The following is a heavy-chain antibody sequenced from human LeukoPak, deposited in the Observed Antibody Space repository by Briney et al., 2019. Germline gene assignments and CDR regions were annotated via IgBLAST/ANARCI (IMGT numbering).Heavy chain of an antibody. CDR3: ARVGLSEAALRGASNWFDP. CDR2: ISSSSSYI. Sequence: GGSLRLSCAASGFTFSSYSINWVRQAPGKGLEWVSSISSSSSYIYYADSVKGRFTISRDNAKNSLYLQMNSLRAEDTAVYYYARVGLSEAALRGASNWFDPLGQGTLVSV. CDR1: GFTFSSYS. V-gene: IGHV3-21*01. D-gene: IGHD6-13*01. J-gene: IGHJ5*02.